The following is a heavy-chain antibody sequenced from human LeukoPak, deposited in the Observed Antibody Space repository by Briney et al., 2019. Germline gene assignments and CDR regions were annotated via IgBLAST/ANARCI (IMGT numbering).Heavy chain of an antibody. CDR1: GFTFDDYA. CDR3: AKEYLTAPSFDY. J-gene: IGHJ4*02. D-gene: IGHD7-27*01. Sequence: PGGSLRLSCAASGFTFDDYAMHWVRQAPGKGLEWVSGISWNSGSIGYADSVKGRFTISRDNAKNSLYLQMNSLRAEDTAVYYCAKEYLTAPSFDYWGQGTLVTVSS. V-gene: IGHV3-9*01. CDR2: ISWNSGSI.